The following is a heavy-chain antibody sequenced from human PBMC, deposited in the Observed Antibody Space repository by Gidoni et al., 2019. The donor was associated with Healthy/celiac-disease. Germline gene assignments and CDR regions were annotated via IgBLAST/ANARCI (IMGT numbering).Heavy chain of an antibody. J-gene: IGHJ4*02. V-gene: IGHV4-39*01. CDR3: ARHVASGYPLWYFDY. D-gene: IGHD3-22*01. CDR1: GGYISSISYY. Sequence: QLQLQESGADLVKPSETLSLTCTVSGGYISSISYYWGLIRQPPGKGLEWIGCIYSSGSTSSNPSLKSRLTISVVTSNHQFYRKLRSVTAAYTAVYYCARHVASGYPLWYFDYWGQGTLVTVSS. CDR2: IYSSGST.